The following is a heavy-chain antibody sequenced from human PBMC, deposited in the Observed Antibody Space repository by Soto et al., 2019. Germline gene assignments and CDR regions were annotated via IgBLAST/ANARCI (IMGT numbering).Heavy chain of an antibody. V-gene: IGHV5-10-1*01. J-gene: IGHJ6*02. CDR2: IDPSDSYT. CDR1: GYSFTSYW. D-gene: IGHD6-25*01. Sequence: GESLKISCQGSGYSFTSYWISWVRQMPGKGLEWMGRIDPSDSYTNYSPSFQGHVTISADKSISTAYLQWSSLKASDTAMYYCASSEESANYYYYGMDVWGQRTTVTVSS. CDR3: ASSEESANYYYYGMDV.